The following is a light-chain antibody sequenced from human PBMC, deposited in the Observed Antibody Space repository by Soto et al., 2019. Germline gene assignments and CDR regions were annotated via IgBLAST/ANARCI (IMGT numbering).Light chain of an antibody. CDR2: EVS. V-gene: IGLV2-8*01. Sequence: QSALTQPPSASGSPGQSVTLSCTGTSSDVGGYNYVSWYQQHPGKAPKLMISEVSKRPSGVPDRFSGSKSGNTASLTVSGLQAEDGADYYCSSFAGNNNLVFGGGTKLTVL. CDR1: SSDVGGYNY. CDR3: SSFAGNNNLV. J-gene: IGLJ2*01.